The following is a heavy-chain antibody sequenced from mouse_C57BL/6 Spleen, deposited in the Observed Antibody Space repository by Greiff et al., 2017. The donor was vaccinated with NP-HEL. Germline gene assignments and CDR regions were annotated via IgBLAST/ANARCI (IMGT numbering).Heavy chain of an antibody. V-gene: IGHV5-17*01. CDR2: ISSGSSTI. CDR1: GFTFSDYG. CDR3: AAPGGFAY. Sequence: VQLKESGGGLVKPGGSLKLSCAASGFTFSDYGMHWVRQAPEKGLEWVAYISSGSSTIYYADTVKGRFTISRDNAKNTLFLQMTSLRSEDTAMYYCAAPGGFAYWGQGTLVTVSA. J-gene: IGHJ3*01.